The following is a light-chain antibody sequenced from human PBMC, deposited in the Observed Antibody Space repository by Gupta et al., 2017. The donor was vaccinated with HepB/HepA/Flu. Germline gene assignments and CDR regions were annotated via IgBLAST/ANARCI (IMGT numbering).Light chain of an antibody. CDR1: QNVKNNY. CDR3: QQYGSASIT. Sequence: EVVLTQSPDTLASSPGERATLSCRASQNVKNNYLAWYQQKPGQVPRLPIYGASTRATDIPNRFSGSGSGTDFTLTISGLETEDFAVYFCQQYGSASITFGQGTRLEIK. V-gene: IGKV3-20*01. J-gene: IGKJ5*01. CDR2: GAS.